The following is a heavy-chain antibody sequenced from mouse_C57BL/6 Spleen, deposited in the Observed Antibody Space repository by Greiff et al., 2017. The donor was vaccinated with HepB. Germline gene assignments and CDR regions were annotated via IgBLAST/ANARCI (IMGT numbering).Heavy chain of an antibody. V-gene: IGHV5-4*03. J-gene: IGHJ4*01. CDR2: ISDGGSYT. CDR1: GFTFSSYA. D-gene: IGHD1-1*01. CDR3: AREATVVGDAMDY. Sequence: EVKVVESGGGLVKPGGSLKLSCAASGFTFSSYAMSWVRQTPEKRLEWVATISDGGSYTYYPDNVKGRFTISRDNAKNNLYLQMSHLKSEDTAMYYCAREATVVGDAMDYWGQGTSVTVSS.